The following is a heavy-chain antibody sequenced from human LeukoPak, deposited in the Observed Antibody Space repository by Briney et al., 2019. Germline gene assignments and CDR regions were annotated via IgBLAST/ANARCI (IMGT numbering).Heavy chain of an antibody. CDR2: IYHSTST. Sequence: SETLSLTCAVSGYSISSGYYWGWIRQPPGKGLEWIGSIYHSTSTYYNPPLKSRVTISVDTSKNQFSLKLSSVTAADTAVYYCARQTPGFDYWGQGTLVTVSS. CDR3: ARQTPGFDY. CDR1: GYSISSGYY. D-gene: IGHD1-14*01. J-gene: IGHJ4*02. V-gene: IGHV4-38-2*01.